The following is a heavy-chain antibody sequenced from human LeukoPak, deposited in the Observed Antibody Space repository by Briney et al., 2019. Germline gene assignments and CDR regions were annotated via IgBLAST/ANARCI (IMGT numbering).Heavy chain of an antibody. CDR2: IYYSGST. CDR3: ARVHTTVTTYYFDY. J-gene: IGHJ4*02. Sequence: PSPSLSLTCTVSGGSISSYYCSWIRQPPGKGLGWVGYIYYSGSTNYNPSLKSRVTISVDTSRNQFSLKLSSETAADTAVYYCARVHTTVTTYYFDYWGQGTLVTVSS. V-gene: IGHV4-59*01. D-gene: IGHD4-17*01. CDR1: GGSISSYY.